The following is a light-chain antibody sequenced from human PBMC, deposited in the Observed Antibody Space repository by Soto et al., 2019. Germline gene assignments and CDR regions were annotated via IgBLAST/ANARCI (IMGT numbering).Light chain of an antibody. CDR3: SSYAGTNNYVV. CDR1: SSDVGGYNY. CDR2: GVS. Sequence: QSALTQPPSASGSPGQSVTISCTGTSSDVGGYNYVSWYQQHPGKAPKLMIYGVSERPSGVPDRFSGSKSGNTASLTVSGLQAGDEADYYCSSYAGTNNYVVFGGGTKVTVL. J-gene: IGLJ2*01. V-gene: IGLV2-8*01.